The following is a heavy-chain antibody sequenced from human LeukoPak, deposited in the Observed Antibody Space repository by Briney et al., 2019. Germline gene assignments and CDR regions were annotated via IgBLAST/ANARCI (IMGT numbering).Heavy chain of an antibody. V-gene: IGHV3-33*01. CDR1: GFTFRSYG. CDR2: IWYDGSKR. Sequence: PGGSLRLSCAASGFTFRSYGMHWVRQAPGKGPEWVAVIWYDGSKRYYADSVKGRFTISRDNSKNTLYLQMNSLRAEDTAVYYCARWGVVERSRFDHWGQGTLVTVSS. D-gene: IGHD3-10*01. J-gene: IGHJ4*02. CDR3: ARWGVVERSRFDH.